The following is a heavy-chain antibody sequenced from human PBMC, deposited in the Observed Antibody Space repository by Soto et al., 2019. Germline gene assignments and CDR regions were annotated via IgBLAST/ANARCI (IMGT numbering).Heavy chain of an antibody. CDR3: ARGRSTSGYPNFDP. J-gene: IGHJ5*02. CDR2: IYHEGST. D-gene: IGHD3-22*01. V-gene: IGHV4-30-2*01. Sequence: QLQLQESGSGQVKPSQTLSLTCAVSGGSIITGDFSWNWIRQPPGKGLEWVGYIYHEGSTYYNPSLRGRATISVDRSKNYFSLKLSSVTAADTGVYFCARGRSTSGYPNFDPWGQGTLVTVSS. CDR1: GGSIITGDFS.